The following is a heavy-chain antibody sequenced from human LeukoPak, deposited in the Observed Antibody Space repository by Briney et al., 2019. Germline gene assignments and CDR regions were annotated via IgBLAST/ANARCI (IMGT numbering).Heavy chain of an antibody. CDR3: ARAWDYYDSRGFYLSYFDY. CDR1: VGSFSTYY. J-gene: IGHJ4*02. V-gene: IGHV4-59*01. D-gene: IGHD3-22*01. CDR2: IYYGWST. Sequence: PSETLSLTCTVSVGSFSTYYWSWIRQPPGKGLERSGYIYYGWSTNYNPSLKSRVTISVDMSKNQFSLNLSSVTAADTAVYYCARAWDYYDSRGFYLSYFDYWGQGTLVTVSS.